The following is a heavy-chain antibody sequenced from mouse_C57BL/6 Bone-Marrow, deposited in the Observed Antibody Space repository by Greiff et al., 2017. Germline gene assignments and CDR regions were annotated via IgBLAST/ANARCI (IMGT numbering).Heavy chain of an antibody. CDR2: ISNCGGST. CDR1: GFTFSDYY. V-gene: IGHV5-12*01. Sequence: EVKVVESGGGLVQPGGSLKLSCAASGFTFSDYYMYWVRQTPEKRLEWVAYISNCGGSTYYPDTVKGRFTISRDNAKNTLYLQMNRLKSEDTAMYYCASPGLLQAWFAYWGQGTLVTVSA. CDR3: ASPGLLQAWFAY. J-gene: IGHJ3*01. D-gene: IGHD2-3*01.